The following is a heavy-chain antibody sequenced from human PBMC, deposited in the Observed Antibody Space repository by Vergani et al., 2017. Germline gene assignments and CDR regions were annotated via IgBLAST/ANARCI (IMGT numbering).Heavy chain of an antibody. CDR1: GGSISSYY. CDR3: ARGGSKSWYGARWFDP. J-gene: IGHJ5*02. V-gene: IGHV4-59*01. Sequence: QVQLQESGPGLVKPSETLSLTCTVSGGSISSYYWSWIRQPPGKGLEWIGYIYYSGSTNYNPSLKSRVTISVDTSKNQFSLKLSSVTAADTAVYYCARGGSKSWYGARWFDPWGQGTLVTVSS. D-gene: IGHD6-13*01. CDR2: IYYSGST.